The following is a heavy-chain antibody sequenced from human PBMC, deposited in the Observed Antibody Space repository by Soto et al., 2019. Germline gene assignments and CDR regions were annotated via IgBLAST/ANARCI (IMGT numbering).Heavy chain of an antibody. CDR2: IIPIFGTA. J-gene: IGHJ6*02. V-gene: IGHV1-69*01. D-gene: IGHD2-15*01. CDR3: ARDPPSCSGGSCYSGGMDV. Sequence: QVQLVQSGAEVKKPGSSVKVSCKASGGTFSSYAISWVRQAPGQGLEWMGGIIPIFGTANYAQKFQGGVTITADESTSTAYMELSSLRSEDTAVYYCARDPPSCSGGSCYSGGMDVWGQGTTVTVSS. CDR1: GGTFSSYA.